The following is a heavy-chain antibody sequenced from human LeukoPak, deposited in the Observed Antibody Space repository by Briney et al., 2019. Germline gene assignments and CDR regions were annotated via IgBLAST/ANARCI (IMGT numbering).Heavy chain of an antibody. D-gene: IGHD3-10*01. CDR3: ARGSYGVTWFDY. Sequence: SETLSLTCAVYGGSLSGYYWGWIRQPPGKGLEWIGEINHSGSTNYNPSLKSRVTISVETSRKPFSLKLCSVPAADTAVYYCARGSYGVTWFDYWGQGTLVTVSS. CDR1: GGSLSGYY. CDR2: INHSGST. J-gene: IGHJ4*02. V-gene: IGHV4-34*01.